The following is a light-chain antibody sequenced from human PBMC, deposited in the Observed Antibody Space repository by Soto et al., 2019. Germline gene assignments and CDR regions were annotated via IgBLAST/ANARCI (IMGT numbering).Light chain of an antibody. CDR1: QSVSSSY. CDR2: GAS. Sequence: EIVLAQSPGTLSLSPGERATLSCRASQSVSSSYLAWYQHKPGQAPRLLIFGASSRATGIPDRFSGSGSGTDFPLTISRLEPEDFAVYYCQQHGSSPTWTFGQGTKVEIK. CDR3: QQHGSSPTWT. J-gene: IGKJ1*01. V-gene: IGKV3-20*01.